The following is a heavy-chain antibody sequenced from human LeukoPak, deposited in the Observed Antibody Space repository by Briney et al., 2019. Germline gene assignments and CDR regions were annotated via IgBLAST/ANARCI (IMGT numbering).Heavy chain of an antibody. CDR3: ARRLLHDNSDY. CDR1: GFAFSNYA. J-gene: IGHJ4*02. V-gene: IGHV3-23*01. D-gene: IGHD5/OR15-5a*01. Sequence: GGSLRLSCAASGFAFSNYAMSWVRQAPGKGLDWVSVISGSGGTTYHADSVKARFTISRDNSKNTLSLQMNSLRAEDTAVYYCARRLLHDNSDYWGQGTLVSVSS. CDR2: ISGSGGTT.